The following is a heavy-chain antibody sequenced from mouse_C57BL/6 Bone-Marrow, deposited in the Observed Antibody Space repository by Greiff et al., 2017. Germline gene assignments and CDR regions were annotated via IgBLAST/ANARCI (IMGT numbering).Heavy chain of an antibody. Sequence: VQLKQSGAELVRPGASVKLSCTASGFNIKDDYMHWVKQRTERGLEWIGWIDTENGDTEYASKFQGKATITADKSSNTAYLQLSSLTSEDTAVYYCTIYYYGSNAWFAYWGQGTLVTVSA. V-gene: IGHV14-4*01. CDR3: TIYYYGSNAWFAY. CDR1: GFNIKDDY. CDR2: IDTENGDT. J-gene: IGHJ3*01. D-gene: IGHD1-1*01.